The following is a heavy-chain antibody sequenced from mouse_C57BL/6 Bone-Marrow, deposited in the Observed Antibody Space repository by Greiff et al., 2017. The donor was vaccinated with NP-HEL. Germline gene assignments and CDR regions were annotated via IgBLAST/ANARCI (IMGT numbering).Heavy chain of an antibody. CDR3: ARRSYYAMDY. Sequence: EVHLVESGGDLVKPGGSLKLSCAASGFTFSSYGMSWVRQTPDTRLAWVATISSGGSYTYYPDSVKGRFTISRDNAKNNLDLQRSSLKSEDTATYYCARRSYYAMDYWGQGTSVTVSS. CDR1: GFTFSSYG. V-gene: IGHV5-6*01. J-gene: IGHJ4*01. CDR2: ISSGGSYT.